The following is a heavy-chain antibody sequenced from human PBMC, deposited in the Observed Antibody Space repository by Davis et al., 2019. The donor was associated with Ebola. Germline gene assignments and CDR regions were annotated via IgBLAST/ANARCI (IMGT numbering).Heavy chain of an antibody. Sequence: PGGSLRLSCAASGFTFSSFWMNWVRQAPGKGLEWVANIKHDGIEKYYGDSVKGRFTISRDNADNSLHLQMNSLRAEDTAVYYCARSQTPLVFDYWGQGTLVTVSS. J-gene: IGHJ4*02. V-gene: IGHV3-7*01. CDR1: GFTFSSFW. CDR3: ARSQTPLVFDY. CDR2: IKHDGIEK.